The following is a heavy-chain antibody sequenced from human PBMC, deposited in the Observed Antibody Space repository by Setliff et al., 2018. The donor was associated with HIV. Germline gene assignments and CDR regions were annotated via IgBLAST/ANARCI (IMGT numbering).Heavy chain of an antibody. V-gene: IGHV4-61*02. CDR1: GASISSGNYF. D-gene: IGHD3-3*01. Sequence: KTSETLSLTCTVSGASISSGNYFWTWIRQPAGKGLEWIGRIYTSGSTNYNPSLKSRVTISVDTSKNQFSLKLSSVTAADTAVYYCAREIVNDYNFWSGYYYYYYGMDVWGQGTTVTVSS. CDR3: AREIVNDYNFWSGYYYYYYGMDV. J-gene: IGHJ6*02. CDR2: IYTSGST.